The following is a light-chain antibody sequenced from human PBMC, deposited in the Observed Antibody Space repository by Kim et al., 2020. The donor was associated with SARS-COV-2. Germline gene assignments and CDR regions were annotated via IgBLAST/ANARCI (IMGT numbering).Light chain of an antibody. CDR2: AAS. Sequence: DIQMTQSPSSLSASVGDRVIITCRASQGISSWLAWYQQKPEKAPKSLIYAASSLQPGVPSRFSGSGSGKEFTLTITSLQPEDFASYYCEQYDSYPRTFGQGAKVDIK. CDR3: EQYDSYPRT. V-gene: IGKV1D-16*01. CDR1: QGISSW. J-gene: IGKJ1*01.